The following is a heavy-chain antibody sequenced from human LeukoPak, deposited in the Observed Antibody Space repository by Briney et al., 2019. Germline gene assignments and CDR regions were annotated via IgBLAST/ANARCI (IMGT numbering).Heavy chain of an antibody. CDR3: ARARLVVPAAMLEYYMDV. D-gene: IGHD2-2*01. J-gene: IGHJ6*03. V-gene: IGHV1-69*05. Sequence: SVKVSCKASGGTFSSYAISWVRQAPGQGLEWMGGIIPIFGTAYYAQRFQGRVTITTDESTSTAYMELSSLRSEDTAVYYCARARLVVPAAMLEYYMDVWGKGTTVTVSS. CDR1: GGTFSSYA. CDR2: IIPIFGTA.